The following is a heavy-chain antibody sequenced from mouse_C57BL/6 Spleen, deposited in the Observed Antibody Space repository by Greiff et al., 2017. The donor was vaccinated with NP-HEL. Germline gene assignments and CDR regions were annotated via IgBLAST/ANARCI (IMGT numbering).Heavy chain of an antibody. CDR2: IRSKSNNYAT. D-gene: IGHD2-4*01. Sequence: EVKLVESGGGLVQPKGSLKLSCAASGFSFNTYAMNWVRQAPGKGLEWVARIRSKSNNYATYYADSVKDRFTISRDDSESMLYLQMNNLKTEDTAMYYCVRHEDYDPYYAMDYWGQGTSVTVSS. CDR3: VRHEDYDPYYAMDY. CDR1: GFSFNTYA. J-gene: IGHJ4*01. V-gene: IGHV10-1*01.